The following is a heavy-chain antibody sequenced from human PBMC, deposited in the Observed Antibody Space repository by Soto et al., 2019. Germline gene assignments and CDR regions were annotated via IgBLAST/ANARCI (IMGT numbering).Heavy chain of an antibody. CDR3: ARASYGDYIRYYYYYMDV. V-gene: IGHV3-21*01. CDR2: ISSSSSYI. J-gene: IGHJ6*03. CDR1: GFTFSSYS. D-gene: IGHD4-17*01. Sequence: GGSLRLSCAASGFTFSSYSMNWVRQAPGKGLEWVSSISSSSSYIYYADSVKGRFTISRDNAKNSLYLQMNSLRAEDTAVYYCARASYGDYIRYYYYYMDVWGKGTTVTVSS.